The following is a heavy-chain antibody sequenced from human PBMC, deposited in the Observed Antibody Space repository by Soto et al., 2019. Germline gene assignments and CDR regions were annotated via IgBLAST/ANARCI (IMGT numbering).Heavy chain of an antibody. CDR1: GFTFSSYA. CDR2: ISGSGGST. CDR3: AKDPYYDILTGYYNSRFDY. J-gene: IGHJ4*02. V-gene: IGHV3-23*01. D-gene: IGHD3-9*01. Sequence: AGGSLRLSCAASGFTFSSYAMSWIRQAPGKGLEWVSAISGSGGSTYYVVSVKGRFTISRDNSKNTLYLQMNSLRAEDTAVYYCAKDPYYDILTGYYNSRFDYWGQGTLVTVSS.